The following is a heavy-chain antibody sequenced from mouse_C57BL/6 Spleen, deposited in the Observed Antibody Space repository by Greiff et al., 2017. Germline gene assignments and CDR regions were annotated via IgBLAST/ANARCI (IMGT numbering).Heavy chain of an antibody. CDR1: GYTFTSYW. J-gene: IGHJ4*01. CDR2: IYPGNSDT. Sequence: EVKLVESGTVLARPGASVKMSCKTSGYTFTSYWMHWVKQRPGQGLEWIGAIYPGNSDTSYNQKFKGKAKLTAVTSASTAYMELSSLTNEDSAVYYCTHYYGSESYAMDYWGQGTSVTVSS. D-gene: IGHD1-1*01. V-gene: IGHV1-5*01. CDR3: THYYGSESYAMDY.